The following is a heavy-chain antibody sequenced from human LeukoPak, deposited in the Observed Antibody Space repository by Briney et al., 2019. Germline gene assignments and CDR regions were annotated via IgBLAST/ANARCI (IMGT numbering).Heavy chain of an antibody. Sequence: ASVKVSCKASGYTFASYAMHWVRQAPGQRLEWMGWINVGNGNTKYSQEFRGRVTITRDTSASTAYMELSSLRSEDMAVYYCARVGATTRAYYYYMDVWGKGTTVTVSS. J-gene: IGHJ6*03. CDR3: ARVGATTRAYYYYMDV. CDR2: INVGNGNT. D-gene: IGHD1-26*01. V-gene: IGHV1-3*03. CDR1: GYTFASYA.